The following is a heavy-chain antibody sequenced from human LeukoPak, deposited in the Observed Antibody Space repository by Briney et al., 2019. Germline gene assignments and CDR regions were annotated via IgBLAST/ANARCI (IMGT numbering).Heavy chain of an antibody. Sequence: GGSLRLSCAASGFTFSSYGMHWVRQAPGKGLEWVAFIRYDGSNKYYADSVKGRFTISRDNSKNTLYPQMNSLRAEDTAVYYCAKLRTYGAGSYSLDYWGQGTLVTVSS. D-gene: IGHD3-10*01. V-gene: IGHV3-30*02. CDR3: AKLRTYGAGSYSLDY. J-gene: IGHJ4*02. CDR2: IRYDGSNK. CDR1: GFTFSSYG.